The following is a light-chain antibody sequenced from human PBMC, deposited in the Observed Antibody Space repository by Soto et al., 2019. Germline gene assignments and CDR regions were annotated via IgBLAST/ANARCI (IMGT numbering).Light chain of an antibody. Sequence: QSVLTQPPSASGTPGQRVTISCSGSSSNIVSNTVNWYQKFPGTAPKLLIYSSILRPSGVPDRFSGSKSGTSASLAISGLQSEDEADYYCAAWDDSLHGVVFGGGTKLTVL. CDR2: SSI. CDR3: AAWDDSLHGVV. CDR1: SSNIVSNT. V-gene: IGLV1-44*01. J-gene: IGLJ2*01.